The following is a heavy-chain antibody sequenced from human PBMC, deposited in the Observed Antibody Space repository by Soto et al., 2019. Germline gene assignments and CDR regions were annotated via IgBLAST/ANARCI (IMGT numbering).Heavy chain of an antibody. CDR2: ISGSGGST. CDR1: GFTFSSDA. D-gene: IGHD6-19*01. CDR3: AKVNGYSSGWLDY. J-gene: IGHJ4*02. Sequence: EVQLLESGGGLVQPGGSLRLSCAASGFTFSSDAMSWVRQAPGKGLEWVSAISGSGGSTYYADSVKGRFTISRDNSKNKLYVQMNSLRAEDTAVYYCAKVNGYSSGWLDYWGQGTLVTVSS. V-gene: IGHV3-23*01.